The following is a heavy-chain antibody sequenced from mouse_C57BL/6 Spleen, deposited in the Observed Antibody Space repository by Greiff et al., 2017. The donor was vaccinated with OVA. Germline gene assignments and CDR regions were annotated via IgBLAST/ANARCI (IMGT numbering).Heavy chain of an antibody. D-gene: IGHD4-1*01. CDR3: AREGNWAYFDY. CDR1: GYAFTNYL. CDR2: INPGSGGT. V-gene: IGHV1-54*01. Sequence: VQLVESGAELVRPGTSVKVSCKASGYAFTNYLIEWVKQRPGQGLEWIGVINPGSGGTNYNEKFKGKATLTADKSSSTAYMQLSSLTSEDSAVYFCAREGNWAYFDYWGQGTTLTVSS. J-gene: IGHJ2*01.